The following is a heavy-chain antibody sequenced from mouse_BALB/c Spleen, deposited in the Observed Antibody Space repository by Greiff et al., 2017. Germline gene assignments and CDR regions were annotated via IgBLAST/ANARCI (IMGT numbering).Heavy chain of an antibody. CDR3: ARDTWDERGAMDY. V-gene: IGHV7-3*02. CDR2: IRNKANGYTT. D-gene: IGHD4-1*01. CDR1: GFTFTDYY. Sequence: EVMLVESGGGLVQPGGSLRLSCATSGFTFTDYYMSWVRQPPGKALEWLGFIRNKANGYTTEYSASVKGRFTISRDNSQSILYLQMNTLRAEDSATYYCARDTWDERGAMDYWGQGTSVTVSS. J-gene: IGHJ4*01.